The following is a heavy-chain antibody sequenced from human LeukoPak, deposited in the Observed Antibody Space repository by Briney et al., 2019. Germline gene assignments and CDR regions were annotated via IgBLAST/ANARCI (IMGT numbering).Heavy chain of an antibody. CDR3: ASPTTVTTNYMDV. D-gene: IGHD4-11*01. CDR1: GGTFSSYA. J-gene: IGHJ6*03. V-gene: IGHV1-69*05. Sequence: GASVKVSCKASGGTFSSYAISWVRQAPGQGLEWMGGIIPIFGTANYAQKFQGRVTITTDESTSTAYMELSSLRSEDTAVYYCASPTTVTTNYMDVWGKGTTVTVSS. CDR2: IIPIFGTA.